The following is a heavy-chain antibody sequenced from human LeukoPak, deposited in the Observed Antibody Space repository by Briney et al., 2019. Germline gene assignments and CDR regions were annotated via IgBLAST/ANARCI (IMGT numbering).Heavy chain of an antibody. CDR2: TYYRSNWYN. Sequence: SQTLSLTSAISVDRVSSNSASWNWIRQSPSRGLEWLGRTYYRSNWYNDYAVSVKSRITINPDTSKNQFSLQLNSVTPEDTAVYYCSNMVRGLITNWGQGTLVTVSS. CDR3: SNMVRGLITN. J-gene: IGHJ4*02. CDR1: VDRVSSNSAS. D-gene: IGHD3-10*01. V-gene: IGHV6-1*01.